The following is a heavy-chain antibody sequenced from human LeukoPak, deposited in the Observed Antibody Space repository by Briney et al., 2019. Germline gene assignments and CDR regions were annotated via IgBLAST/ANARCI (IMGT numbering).Heavy chain of an antibody. D-gene: IGHD5-18*01. CDR3: ARVGYSYGTTYHY. CDR1: GGSISSYY. CDR2: IYYTGST. Sequence: SETLSLTCTVSGGSISSYYWSWIRQPPGKGLEWIGYIYYTGSTNYNPSLKSRVTISVDTSKNQFSLKLSSVTAADTAVYYCARVGYSYGTTYHYWGRGTLVTVSS. V-gene: IGHV4-59*01. J-gene: IGHJ4*02.